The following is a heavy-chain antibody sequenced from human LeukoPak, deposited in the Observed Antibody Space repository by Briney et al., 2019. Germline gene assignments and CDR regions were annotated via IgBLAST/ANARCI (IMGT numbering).Heavy chain of an antibody. D-gene: IGHD2-15*01. CDR2: ISAYNGNT. J-gene: IGHJ5*02. V-gene: IGHV1-18*01. CDR1: GYTFTSYG. Sequence: ASVKVSCKASGYTFTSYGISWVRQAPGQGLEWMGWISAYNGNTNYAQKLQGSVTMTTDTSTSTAYMELRSLRSDDTAVYYCARVSCSGGSCYANWFDPWGQGTLVTVSS. CDR3: ARVSCSGGSCYANWFDP.